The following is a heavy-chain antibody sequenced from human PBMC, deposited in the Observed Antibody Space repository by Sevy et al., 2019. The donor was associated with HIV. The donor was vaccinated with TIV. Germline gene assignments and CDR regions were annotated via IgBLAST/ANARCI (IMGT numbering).Heavy chain of an antibody. J-gene: IGHJ5*01. Sequence: GGSLRLSCAASGFIFSNYVMHWVRQAPGKGLEWVAVISYDGSKRYYGDSVRGRFTVSRDNSKNILNLQMNSLRDEDTAVYFCAKDGETWGHGISVTVSS. V-gene: IGHV3-33*05. CDR1: GFIFSNYV. CDR2: ISYDGSKR. D-gene: IGHD3-3*01. CDR3: AKDGET.